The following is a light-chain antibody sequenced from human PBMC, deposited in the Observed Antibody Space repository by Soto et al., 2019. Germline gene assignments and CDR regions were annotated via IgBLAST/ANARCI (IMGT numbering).Light chain of an antibody. CDR3: TSYTSSSTPEV. Sequence: QSALTQPASVSGSPGQSITISCTGTSSDVGGYNYVSWYQQHPGKAPKLMIYDVSSRPSGVSNRFSGSKSGNTASLTISGLQAEDEADYYCTSYTSSSTPEVFGAGTKLTVL. V-gene: IGLV2-14*03. CDR2: DVS. J-gene: IGLJ2*01. CDR1: SSDVGGYNY.